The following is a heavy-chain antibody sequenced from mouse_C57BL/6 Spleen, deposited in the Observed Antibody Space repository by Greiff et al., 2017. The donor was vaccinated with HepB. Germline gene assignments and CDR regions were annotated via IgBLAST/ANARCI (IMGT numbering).Heavy chain of an antibody. J-gene: IGHJ3*01. Sequence: VQLQQSGAELVRPGASVKLSCTASGFNIKDYYMHWVKQRPEQGLEWIGRIDPEDGDTEYAPKFQGKATMTADTSSNTAYLQLSSLTSEDTAVYYCTPTYYDCDGGAWFAYWGQGTLVTVSA. CDR2: IDPEDGDT. V-gene: IGHV14-1*01. CDR3: TPTYYDCDGGAWFAY. D-gene: IGHD2-4*01. CDR1: GFNIKDYY.